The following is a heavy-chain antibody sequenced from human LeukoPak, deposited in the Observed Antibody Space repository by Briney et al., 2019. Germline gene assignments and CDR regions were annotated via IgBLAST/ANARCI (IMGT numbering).Heavy chain of an antibody. J-gene: IGHJ6*03. CDR2: IYTSGST. D-gene: IGHD2-2*02. V-gene: IGHV4-4*07. CDR3: AREIVVVPAAIHMNYYCYMDV. Sequence: SETLSLTCTVSGGSISSYYWSWIRQPAGKGLEWIGRIYTSGSTNYNPSLKSRVTMSVDTSKNQFSLKLSSVTAADTAVYYCAREIVVVPAAIHMNYYCYMDVWGKGTTVTVSS. CDR1: GGSISSYY.